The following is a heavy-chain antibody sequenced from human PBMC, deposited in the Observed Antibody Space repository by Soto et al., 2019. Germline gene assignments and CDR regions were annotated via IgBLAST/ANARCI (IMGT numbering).Heavy chain of an antibody. J-gene: IGHJ4*02. CDR1: GYTFTSYG. CDR3: ARDMAAAHY. CDR2: ISAYNGNT. D-gene: IGHD6-13*01. V-gene: IGHV1-18*01. Sequence: GASVKVSCKASGYTFTSYGISWVRQAPGQGLEWMGWISAYNGNTNYAQKFQGRVTITADKSTSTAYMELSSLRSEDTAVYYCARDMAAAHYWGQGTLVTVSS.